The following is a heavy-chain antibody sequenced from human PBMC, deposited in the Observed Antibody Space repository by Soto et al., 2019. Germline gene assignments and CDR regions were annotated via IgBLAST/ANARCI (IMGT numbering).Heavy chain of an antibody. CDR3: ASWLKGPDIGNSYYGMDV. D-gene: IGHD2-15*01. V-gene: IGHV1-69*12. J-gene: IGHJ6*02. CDR2: IMPIFRAP. Sequence: QVQLVQSGAEVKKPGSSVKVSCKASGGAFSDYAFSWVRQAPGQGLEWLGGIMPIFRAPDYAQKFQGRVTITADEITRTAYMEMNSLRSEDTAVYYCASWLKGPDIGNSYYGMDVWGQGTTVTVS. CDR1: GGAFSDYA.